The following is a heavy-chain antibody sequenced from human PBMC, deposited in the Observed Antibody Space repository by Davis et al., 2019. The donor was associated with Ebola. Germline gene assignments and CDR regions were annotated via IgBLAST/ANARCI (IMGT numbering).Heavy chain of an antibody. D-gene: IGHD3-16*01. CDR3: AKDKGFWVPPDWFGP. CDR1: GLNFSHYA. Sequence: PGGSLRLSCAASGLNFSHYAMTWVRQAPGKGLEWVSSISGSGKTTYYADSVEGRFTISRDNSKNTLSLQMNSVRGEDTAVYFCAKDKGFWVPPDWFGPWGQGVQVTVSS. J-gene: IGHJ5*02. V-gene: IGHV3-23*01. CDR2: ISGSGKTT.